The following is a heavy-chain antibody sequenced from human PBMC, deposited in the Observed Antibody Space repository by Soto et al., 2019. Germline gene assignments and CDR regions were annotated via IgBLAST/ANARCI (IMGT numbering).Heavy chain of an antibody. CDR3: AKEGRITIFGVVIKPRYFDY. D-gene: IGHD3-3*01. CDR1: GFTFSSYA. V-gene: IGHV3-23*01. Sequence: GGSLRLSCAASGFTFSSYAMSWVRQAPGKGLEWVSAISGSGGSTYYADSVKGRFTISRDNSKNTLYLQMNSLRAEDTAVYYCAKEGRITIFGVVIKPRYFDYWGQGTLVTVSS. CDR2: ISGSGGST. J-gene: IGHJ4*02.